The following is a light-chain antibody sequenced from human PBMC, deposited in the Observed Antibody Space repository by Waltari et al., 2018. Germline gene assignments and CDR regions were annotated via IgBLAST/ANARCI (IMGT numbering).Light chain of an antibody. CDR3: QRYNSYANT. J-gene: IGKJ2*01. V-gene: IGKV1-5*01. Sequence: DILMTQSPSTLSASVGDRATITCRASQSINTYLAWYQQKPGKAPKLLIYGASTLESGVPGRFSGTGSGTEFTLTISSLQPDDFATYYCQRYNSYANTFGQGTKVDIK. CDR2: GAS. CDR1: QSINTY.